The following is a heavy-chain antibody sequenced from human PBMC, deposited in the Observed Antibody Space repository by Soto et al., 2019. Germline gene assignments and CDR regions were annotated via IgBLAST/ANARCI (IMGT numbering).Heavy chain of an antibody. D-gene: IGHD2-8*01. CDR3: ARGHSTDCSNGVCSFFYNHEMDV. Sequence: ASVKVSCKASGYSFTDYHIHGVRQAPGQGLEWLGRINPKSGGTSTAQKFQGWVTMTRDRSISTVYMELTRLRSDDTAVYFCARGHSTDCSNGVCSFFYNHEMDVWGQGTMVTVSS. V-gene: IGHV1-2*04. CDR1: GYSFTDYH. CDR2: INPKSGGT. J-gene: IGHJ6*02.